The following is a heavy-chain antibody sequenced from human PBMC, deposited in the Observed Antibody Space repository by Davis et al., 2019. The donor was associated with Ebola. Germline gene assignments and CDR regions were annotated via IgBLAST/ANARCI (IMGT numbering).Heavy chain of an antibody. CDR2: INHSGST. J-gene: IGHJ5*02. CDR3: ARVWGVAARWANWFDP. CDR1: GGSISSSNW. Sequence: SETLSLTCTVSGGSISSSNWWSWVRQPPGKGLEWIGEINHSGSTNYNPSLKSRVTISVDTSKNQFSLKLSSVTAADTAVYYCARVWGVAARWANWFDPWGQGTLVTVSS. V-gene: IGHV4-4*02. D-gene: IGHD6-25*01.